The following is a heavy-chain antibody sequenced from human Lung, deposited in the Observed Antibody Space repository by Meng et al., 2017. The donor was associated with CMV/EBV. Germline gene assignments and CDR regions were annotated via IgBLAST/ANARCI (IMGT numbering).Heavy chain of an antibody. V-gene: IGHV3-30-3*01. CDR2: ISYDGSNE. CDR1: GFAFSRYA. D-gene: IGHD6-6*01. J-gene: IGHJ5*02. Sequence: SGFAFSRYAMHWVREAPGKGLEWVAVISYDGSNEYCADSVKSRFTISRDNSKNTLYLQMNSLRAEDTAVYYCARAVSYSSSVGWFDPWGQGTLVTVSS. CDR3: ARAVSYSSSVGWFDP.